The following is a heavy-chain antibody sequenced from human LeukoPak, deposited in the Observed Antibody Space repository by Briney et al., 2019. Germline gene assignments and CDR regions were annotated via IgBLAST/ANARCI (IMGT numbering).Heavy chain of an antibody. J-gene: IGHJ4*02. D-gene: IGHD6-13*01. Sequence: GGSLRLSCAASGFTLSDYYMSWIRQAPGKGLEWIAYFNNMEIYTNYAESVKGRFTISRDSAKNSLYLQMNSLRADDTAVYYCASGTAEAPLDYWGQGTLVTVSS. CDR1: GFTLSDYY. V-gene: IGHV3-11*03. CDR3: ASGTAEAPLDY. CDR2: FNNMEIYT.